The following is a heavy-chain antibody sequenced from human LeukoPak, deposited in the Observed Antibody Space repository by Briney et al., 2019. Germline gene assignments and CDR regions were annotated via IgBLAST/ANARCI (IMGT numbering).Heavy chain of an antibody. CDR2: IYYSGST. V-gene: IGHV4-39*07. J-gene: IGHJ4*02. D-gene: IGHD3-3*01. Sequence: SETLSLTCTVSGGSISSSSYYWGWIRQPPGKGLEWIGSIYYSGSTYYNPSLKSRVNISVDTSKNQFSLKLSSVTAADTAVYYCARVWSGYYRNFDYWGQGTLVTLSS. CDR1: GGSISSSSYY. CDR3: ARVWSGYYRNFDY.